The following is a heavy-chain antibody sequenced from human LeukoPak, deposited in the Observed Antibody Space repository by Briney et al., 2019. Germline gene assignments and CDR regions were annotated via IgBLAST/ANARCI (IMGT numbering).Heavy chain of an antibody. CDR3: ARSVGYGVIIFDY. V-gene: IGHV4-59*01. D-gene: IGHD3-10*01. CDR1: GGSISSYY. Sequence: ASETLSLTCTVSGGSISSYYWSWIRQPPGKGLEWIGYIYYSGSTNYNPSLKSRVTISVDTSKNQFSLKLSSVTAADTAVYYCARSVGYGVIIFDYWGQGTLVTVSS. CDR2: IYYSGST. J-gene: IGHJ4*02.